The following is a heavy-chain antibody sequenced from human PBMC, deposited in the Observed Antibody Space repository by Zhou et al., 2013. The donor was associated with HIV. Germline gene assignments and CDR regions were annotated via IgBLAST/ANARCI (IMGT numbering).Heavy chain of an antibody. CDR2: ISVYSGNT. Sequence: QDQLVQSGTEVKKPGASVKVSCKASGYAFISYGINWVRQAPGQGLEWMGWISVYSGNTNYAQKFQGRVTMTTDRSTSTAYMDLRSLGSDDTAVYYCARDEDTSCFHCPPSPSFDYWGQGTLVTVSS. CDR3: ARDEDTSCFHCPPSPSFDY. CDR1: GYAFISYG. V-gene: IGHV1-18*01. D-gene: IGHD2-2*01. J-gene: IGHJ4*01.